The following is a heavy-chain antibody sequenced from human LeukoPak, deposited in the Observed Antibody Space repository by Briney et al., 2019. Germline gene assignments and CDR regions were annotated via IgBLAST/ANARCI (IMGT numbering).Heavy chain of an antibody. J-gene: IGHJ6*03. CDR3: ARVEGHYYYYYYMDV. V-gene: IGHV4-59*01. CDR1: GGSISSYY. CDR2: IYYSGST. Sequence: SETLSLTCTVSGGSISSYYWSWIRQPPGKGLEWIGYIYYSGSTNYNPSLKSRVTISVDTSKNQFSLKLSSVTAADTAVYYCARVEGHYYYYYYMDVWGKGTTVTVSS.